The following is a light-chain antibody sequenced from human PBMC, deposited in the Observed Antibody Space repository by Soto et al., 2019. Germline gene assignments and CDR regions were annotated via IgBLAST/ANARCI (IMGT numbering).Light chain of an antibody. CDR2: GAS. Sequence: EIGFSQSPGTLSLSPGERATLSCRASQSVSSSYLAWYQQKPGQAPRLLIYGASSRATGIPDRFSGSGSGTDFTLTISRLEPEDFAVYYCQQYGSSPTWTFGQGTKV. CDR1: QSVSSSY. J-gene: IGKJ1*01. V-gene: IGKV3-20*01. CDR3: QQYGSSPTWT.